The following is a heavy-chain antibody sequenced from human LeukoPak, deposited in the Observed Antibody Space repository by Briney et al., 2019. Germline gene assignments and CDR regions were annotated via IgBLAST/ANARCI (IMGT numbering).Heavy chain of an antibody. CDR2: INPNSGGT. J-gene: IGHJ4*02. CDR3: ARGPHLLWFGELFDY. CDR1: GYTFTSYA. D-gene: IGHD3-10*01. Sequence: GASVKVSCKASGYTFTSYAMNWVRQAPGQGLEWMGWINPNSGGTNYAQKFQGRVTMTRDTSISIAYMELSRLRSDDTAVYYCARGPHLLWFGELFDYWGQGTLVTVSS. V-gene: IGHV1-2*02.